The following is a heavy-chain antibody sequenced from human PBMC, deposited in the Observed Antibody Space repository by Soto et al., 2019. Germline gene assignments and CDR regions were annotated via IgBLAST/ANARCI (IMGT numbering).Heavy chain of an antibody. Sequence: EVQLVESGGGLVQPGGSLRLSCAASGFTFSSYEMNWVRQAPGKGLELVSYISSSGSTIYSADSVKGRFTISRDNAKNSLYLQMNSLRAEDTAVYYCARDLNYYYGMDVWGQGNTVTVSS. J-gene: IGHJ6*02. CDR3: ARDLNYYYGMDV. CDR1: GFTFSSYE. CDR2: ISSSGSTI. V-gene: IGHV3-48*03.